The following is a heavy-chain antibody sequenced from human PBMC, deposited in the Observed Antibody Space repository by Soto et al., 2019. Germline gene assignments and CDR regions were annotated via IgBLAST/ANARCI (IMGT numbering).Heavy chain of an antibody. CDR2: IKQDGSEK. Sequence: EVQLVESGGGLVQPGGSLRLSCAASGFTFSSYWMSWVRQAPGKGLEWVANIKQDGSEKYYVDSVKGRFTISRDNAKNSLYLQMNSLRAEDTAVYYCARGRTGSAALYYYYMDVWGKGTTVTVSS. CDR1: GFTFSSYW. V-gene: IGHV3-7*01. CDR3: ARGRTGSAALYYYYMDV. D-gene: IGHD6-13*01. J-gene: IGHJ6*03.